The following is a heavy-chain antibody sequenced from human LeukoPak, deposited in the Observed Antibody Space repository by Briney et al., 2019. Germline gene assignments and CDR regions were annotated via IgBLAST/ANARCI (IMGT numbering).Heavy chain of an antibody. Sequence: PGGSLRLSCAASGFTFSTNAMSWVRQAPGKGLEWVSDISASGGSTYYADSVKGRFTVSTDNSKNKVYLQMSSLRADDTALYYCAKGPRQQLVSKFDNWGQGTLVTVSS. D-gene: IGHD6-13*01. CDR2: ISASGGST. V-gene: IGHV3-23*01. CDR3: AKGPRQQLVSKFDN. CDR1: GFTFSTNA. J-gene: IGHJ4*02.